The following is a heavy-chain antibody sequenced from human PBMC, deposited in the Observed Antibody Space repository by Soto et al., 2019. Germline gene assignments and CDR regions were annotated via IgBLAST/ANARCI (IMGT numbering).Heavy chain of an antibody. V-gene: IGHV4-34*01. J-gene: IGHJ4*02. CDR3: ATSNKDYCSSLWTD. CDR1: GGSFSDYY. D-gene: IGHD6-13*01. CDR2: INHLGST. Sequence: SETLSLTCAVYGGSFSDYYWSWIRQPPGKGLEWIGEINHLGSTNYNPSLKSRVTISVDSSKNQFSLKLSSVTAADTAVYYCATSNKDYCSSLWTDRGQGSLVT.